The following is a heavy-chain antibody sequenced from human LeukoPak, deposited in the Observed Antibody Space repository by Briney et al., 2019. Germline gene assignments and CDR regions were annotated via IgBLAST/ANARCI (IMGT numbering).Heavy chain of an antibody. Sequence: QPGGSLRLSCAASGFTFSSYAMSWVRQAPGKGLEWVSAISGSGGSTYYADSVKGRFTISRDNAKNSVYMQMNSLRAEDTAVYSCARQRRHCSGDSCYQRTFDFWGQGTLVTVSS. CDR1: GFTFSSYA. D-gene: IGHD2-15*01. CDR3: ARQRRHCSGDSCYQRTFDF. V-gene: IGHV3-23*01. CDR2: ISGSGGST. J-gene: IGHJ4*02.